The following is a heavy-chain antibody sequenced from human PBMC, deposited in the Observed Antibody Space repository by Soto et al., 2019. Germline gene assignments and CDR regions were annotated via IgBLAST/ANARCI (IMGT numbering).Heavy chain of an antibody. CDR1: GGSISGHY. V-gene: IGHV4-59*11. CDR3: ARVGSSGWSPDY. Sequence: QVQLQESGPGLVKPSGTLSLTCTVSGGSISGHYWIWIRQSPGKRLEWIGYIFYSGSTNYNPSLKSRVTLSVDTSKTQCSLRLSAVTAADTAVYYCARVGSSGWSPDYWGQGTLFTVSS. CDR2: IFYSGST. D-gene: IGHD6-19*01. J-gene: IGHJ4*02.